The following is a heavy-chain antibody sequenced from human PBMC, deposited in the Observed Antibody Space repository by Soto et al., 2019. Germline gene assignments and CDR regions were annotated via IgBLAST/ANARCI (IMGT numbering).Heavy chain of an antibody. CDR1: GGSISSGGYY. J-gene: IGHJ6*02. V-gene: IGHV4-31*03. Sequence: QVQLQESGPGLVKPSQTLSLTCTVSGGSISSGGYYWSWIRQHPGKGLEWIGYIYYSGSTYYNPSPSCRVTKSVDTSKNQFSLKLSSVPAADTAVYYCALAPEVSPSWDVWGQGTTVTVSS. CDR2: IYYSGST. CDR3: ALAPEVSPSWDV.